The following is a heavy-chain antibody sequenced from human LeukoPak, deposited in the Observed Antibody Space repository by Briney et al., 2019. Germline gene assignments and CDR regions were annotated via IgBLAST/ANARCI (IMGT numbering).Heavy chain of an antibody. V-gene: IGHV4-34*01. CDR2: INHSGST. CDR3: ASRTGTTPHYFDY. Sequence: PSETLSLTCAVYGGSFSGYYWSWIRQPPGKGLEWIGEINHSGSTNYNPSLKSRVTISVDTSKNQFSLKLSSVTAADTAVYYCASRTGTTPHYFDYWGQGTLVTVSS. CDR1: GGSFSGYY. D-gene: IGHD1-7*01. J-gene: IGHJ4*02.